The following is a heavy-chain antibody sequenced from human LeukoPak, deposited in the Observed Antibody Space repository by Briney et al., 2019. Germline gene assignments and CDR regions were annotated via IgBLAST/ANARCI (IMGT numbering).Heavy chain of an antibody. J-gene: IGHJ3*02. Sequence: GGSLRLSCAASGFTFSSYGMHWVRQAPGKGLEWVAVIWYDGSDKYYTDSVKGRFTISRDNSKNTLYLQMNSLRAEDTAIYYCARAGDAFDIWGQGTMVTVSS. CDR3: ARAGDAFDI. CDR2: IWYDGSDK. CDR1: GFTFSSYG. V-gene: IGHV3-33*01.